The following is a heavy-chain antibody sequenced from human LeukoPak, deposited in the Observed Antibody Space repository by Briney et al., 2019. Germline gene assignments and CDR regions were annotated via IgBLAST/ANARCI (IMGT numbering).Heavy chain of an antibody. Sequence: GGSLRLSCAASGFTFSTYSMNWVRQAPGKGLDWVSAISGSGGSTYYADSVKGRFTISRGNSKNTLYLQMNSLRAEDTALYYCAKGGSFWSDTRDYFDYWGQGTLVTVSS. CDR1: GFTFSTYS. CDR3: AKGGSFWSDTRDYFDY. V-gene: IGHV3-23*01. D-gene: IGHD3-3*01. CDR2: ISGSGGST. J-gene: IGHJ4*02.